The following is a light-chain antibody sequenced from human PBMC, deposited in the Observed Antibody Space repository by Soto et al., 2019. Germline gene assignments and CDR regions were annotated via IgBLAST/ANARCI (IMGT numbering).Light chain of an antibody. CDR2: EVT. Sequence: QSALTQPRSASGSPGQSVTISCTGTSSDVGGYDYVSWYQQHPGKAPKLMIYEVTIRPSGVSDRFSGSKSGNTASLTVSGLQAEDEADYYCSSYTGGNPSYVFGTGTKLTVL. J-gene: IGLJ1*01. CDR3: SSYTGGNPSYV. V-gene: IGLV2-8*01. CDR1: SSDVGGYDY.